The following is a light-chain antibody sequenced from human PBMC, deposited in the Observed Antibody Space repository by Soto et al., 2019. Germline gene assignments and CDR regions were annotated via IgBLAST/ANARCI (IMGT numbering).Light chain of an antibody. CDR2: GAS. CDR1: QSISSSY. CDR3: QQYGGSPT. J-gene: IGKJ1*01. Sequence: EIVLTQSPGTLSLSPGERGTLSCRASQSISSSYLAWYQQKPGQAPRLLIYGASSRATGIPDRFSGSGSGTDFTLTISRLEPEDSALYYCQQYGGSPTFGQGTKVDIK. V-gene: IGKV3-20*01.